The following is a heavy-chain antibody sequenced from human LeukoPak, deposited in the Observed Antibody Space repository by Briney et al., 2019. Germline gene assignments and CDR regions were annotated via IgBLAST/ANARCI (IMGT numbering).Heavy chain of an antibody. V-gene: IGHV3-64*04. Sequence: SAIFSADALKGRFTISRDNSKNTLYLQMNSLRAEDTAVYYCAKVVSYYYDSSGYQHAFDIWGQGTMVTVSS. J-gene: IGHJ3*02. D-gene: IGHD3-22*01. CDR3: AKVVSYYYDSSGYQHAFDI. CDR2: SAI.